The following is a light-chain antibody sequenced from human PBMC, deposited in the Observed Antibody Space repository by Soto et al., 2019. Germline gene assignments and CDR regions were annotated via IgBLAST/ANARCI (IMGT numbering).Light chain of an antibody. J-gene: IGLJ3*02. CDR3: SSYTSSSGV. Sequence: QSALTQPASVSGSPGQSITISCTGTSSDVGGYNYVSWYQQHPGKAPKLMIYDVSNRPSGVSNRFSGSKSGNTAPLTISGLQAEDEADYYCSSYTSSSGVFGGGKKLTV. V-gene: IGLV2-14*01. CDR2: DVS. CDR1: SSDVGGYNY.